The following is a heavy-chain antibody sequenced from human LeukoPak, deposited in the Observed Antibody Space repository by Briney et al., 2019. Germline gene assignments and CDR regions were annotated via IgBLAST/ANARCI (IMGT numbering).Heavy chain of an antibody. D-gene: IGHD2-2*02. J-gene: IGHJ4*02. CDR3: AKTAGRDCSSTSCYSDY. CDR2: ISGSGGST. V-gene: IGHV3-23*01. Sequence: GGSLRLSCAASGFTFSSFAMSWVRQAPGKGLEWVSAISGSGGSTFFADSVKGRFAISRDNSKNTLYLQMNNLRAEDTAVYYCAKTAGRDCSSTSCYSDYWGQGTLVTVSS. CDR1: GFTFSSFA.